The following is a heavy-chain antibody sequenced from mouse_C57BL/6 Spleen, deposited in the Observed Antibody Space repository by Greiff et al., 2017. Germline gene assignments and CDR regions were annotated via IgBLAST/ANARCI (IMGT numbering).Heavy chain of an antibody. Sequence: QVQLQQSGPELVKPGASVKLSCKASGYAFSSSWMHWVKQRPGKGLEWIGRINPGGGDTNYDGKFKGKATLTADKSSSTAYMQLSRLTSEDSAVYFCARPDWTNYAMDYWGQGTTVTVSS. CDR2: INPGGGDT. V-gene: IGHV1-82*01. CDR3: ARPDWTNYAMDY. D-gene: IGHD2-4*01. CDR1: GYAFSSSW. J-gene: IGHJ4*01.